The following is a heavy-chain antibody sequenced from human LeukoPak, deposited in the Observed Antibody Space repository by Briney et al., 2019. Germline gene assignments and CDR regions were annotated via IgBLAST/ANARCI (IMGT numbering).Heavy chain of an antibody. D-gene: IGHD6-13*01. CDR1: GFTFSSYD. Sequence: GGSLRLSCAASGFTFSSYDMSWVRQAPGKGLEWVSLISGSGGSTFYADSVKGRFTISRDHSKNTIYLQMNSLRAEDTAVYYCAKETWGDSAADSFDYWGQGTLVTVSS. CDR2: ISGSGGST. V-gene: IGHV3-23*01. CDR3: AKETWGDSAADSFDY. J-gene: IGHJ4*02.